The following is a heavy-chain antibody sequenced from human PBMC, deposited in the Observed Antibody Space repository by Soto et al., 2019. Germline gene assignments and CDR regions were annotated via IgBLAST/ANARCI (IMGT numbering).Heavy chain of an antibody. V-gene: IGHV5-51*01. J-gene: IGHJ6*02. Sequence: GESLKISCKGSGYSFTSYWIGWVRQMPGKGLEWMGIIYPGDSDTRYSPSFQGQVTISADKSISTAYLQWSSLRAEDTAVYYCVKYTRSQLWDDYYYYGMDVWGQGTTVTVSS. D-gene: IGHD5-18*01. CDR3: VKYTRSQLWDDYYYYGMDV. CDR1: GYSFTSYW. CDR2: IYPGDSDT.